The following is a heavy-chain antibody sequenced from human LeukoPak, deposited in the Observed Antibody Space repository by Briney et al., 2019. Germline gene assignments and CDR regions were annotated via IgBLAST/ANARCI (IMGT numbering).Heavy chain of an antibody. D-gene: IGHD1-26*01. CDR2: INPNNGGT. CDR1: GYTFTTHD. J-gene: IGHJ4*02. CDR3: ARVASSGTYFDY. Sequence: ASVKVSCKASGYTFTTHDINWVRQATGQGLEWMGRINPNNGGTNYAQKFQGRVTMTRDTSISTAYMELSRLRSDDTAVYYCARVASSGTYFDYWGQGTLVTVSS. V-gene: IGHV1-2*06.